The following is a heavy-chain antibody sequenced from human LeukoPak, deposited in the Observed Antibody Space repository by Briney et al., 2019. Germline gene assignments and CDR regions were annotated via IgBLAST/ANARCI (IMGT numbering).Heavy chain of an antibody. CDR2: IYTSGST. J-gene: IGHJ6*03. CDR3: ARESMGYDFWSGYYHNYYYYYMDV. CDR1: GGSISSYY. V-gene: IGHV4-4*07. D-gene: IGHD3-3*01. Sequence: SETLSLTCTVSGGSISSYYWSWIRQPAGKGLEWIGRIYTSGSTNYNPSLKSRVTMSVDTSKNQFSLKLSSVTAADTAVYYCARESMGYDFWSGYYHNYYYYYMDVWGKGTTVTVSS.